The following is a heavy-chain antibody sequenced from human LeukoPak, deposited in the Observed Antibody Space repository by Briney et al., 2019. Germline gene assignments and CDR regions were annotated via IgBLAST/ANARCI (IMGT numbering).Heavy chain of an antibody. CDR1: GDSISSYY. Sequence: SETLSLTCTVSGDSISSYYWSWVRQPPGKGVEWIGYIYYSGSTNYNPSLKSRVTISVDTSKNQFSLKLSSVTAADTAVYYCARNRMPDYYDSSGPEGRAFDIWGQGTMVTVSS. D-gene: IGHD3-22*01. CDR3: ARNRMPDYYDSSGPEGRAFDI. J-gene: IGHJ3*02. V-gene: IGHV4-59*01. CDR2: IYYSGST.